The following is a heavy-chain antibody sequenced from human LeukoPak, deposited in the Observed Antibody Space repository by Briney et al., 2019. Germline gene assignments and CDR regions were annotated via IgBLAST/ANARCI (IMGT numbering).Heavy chain of an antibody. CDR1: GFTFSSYW. Sequence: PGGSLRLSCAASGFTFSSYWMHWVRQAPGKGLVWVSRINTDGSSTSYADSVKGRFTIPRDNAKNTLYLQMNSLRAEDTAVYYCARDHYLNPGYVAAAGIWGQGTLVTVSS. J-gene: IGHJ4*02. CDR2: INTDGSST. V-gene: IGHV3-74*01. CDR3: ARDHYLNPGYVAAAGI. D-gene: IGHD6-13*01.